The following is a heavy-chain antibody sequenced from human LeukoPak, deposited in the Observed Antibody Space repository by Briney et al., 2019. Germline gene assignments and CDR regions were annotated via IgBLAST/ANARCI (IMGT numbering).Heavy chain of an antibody. V-gene: IGHV1-8*03. CDR2: MNSGSGDT. CDR3: ARVWVIGGTARAKKYFDS. J-gene: IGHJ4*02. Sequence: GASVKVSCKASGYTFTNYDINWVRQATGQGLEWMGWMNSGSGDTAYAQKFQGRVTFTRDTSISTAYMELSSLRSEDTAVYYCARVWVIGGTARAKKYFDSWGQGTLVTVSS. D-gene: IGHD1-7*01. CDR1: GYTFTNYD.